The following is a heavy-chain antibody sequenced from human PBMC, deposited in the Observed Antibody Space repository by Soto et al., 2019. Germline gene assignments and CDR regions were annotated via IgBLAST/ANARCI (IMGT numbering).Heavy chain of an antibody. D-gene: IGHD3-3*01. J-gene: IGHJ6*03. CDR2: ISAYNGNT. V-gene: IGHV1-18*01. CDR1: GYTFTSYG. CDR3: ATAGGITIFGVVNYMDV. Sequence: ASVKVSCKASGYTFTSYGISWVRQAPGQGLEWMGWISAYNGNTNYAQKLQGRVTMTTDTPTSTAYMELRSPRSDDTAVYYCATAGGITIFGVVNYMDVWGKGTTVTVSS.